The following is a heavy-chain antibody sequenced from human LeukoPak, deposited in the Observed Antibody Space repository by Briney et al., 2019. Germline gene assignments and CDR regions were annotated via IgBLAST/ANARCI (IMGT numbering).Heavy chain of an antibody. CDR1: GYTFTSYG. V-gene: IGHV1-18*01. D-gene: IGHD6-13*01. CDR3: ARDFPLKYSSSWCIILDY. Sequence: ASVKVSCKASGYTFTSYGISWVRQAPGQGLEWMGWISAYNGNTNYAQKLQGRVTMTTDTSTSTAYMELRSLRSDDTAVYYCARDFPLKYSSSWCIILDYWGQGTLVTVSS. J-gene: IGHJ4*02. CDR2: ISAYNGNT.